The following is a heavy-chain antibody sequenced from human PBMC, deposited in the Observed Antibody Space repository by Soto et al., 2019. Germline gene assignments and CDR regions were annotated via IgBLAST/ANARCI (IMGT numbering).Heavy chain of an antibody. CDR2: IYYSGST. V-gene: IGHV4-39*01. CDR1: GGSISSSSYY. Sequence: PSETLSLTCTVSGGSISSSSYYWGWIRQPPGKGLEWIGSIYYSGSTYYNPSLKSRVTISVDTSKNQFSLKLSSVTAADTAVYYCARHITMVRGVIIIYYYDGMDVLGQGTSVT. D-gene: IGHD3-10*01. CDR3: ARHITMVRGVIIIYYYDGMDV. J-gene: IGHJ6*02.